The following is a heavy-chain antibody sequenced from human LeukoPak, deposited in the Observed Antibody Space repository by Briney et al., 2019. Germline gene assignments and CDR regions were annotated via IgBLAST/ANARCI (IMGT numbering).Heavy chain of an antibody. CDR3: ARTTEGYCRGRSCYSYYYYMDV. CDR2: IHYSGST. D-gene: IGHD2-15*01. Sequence: SETLSLTCTVSGGSISSYYWSWIRQPPGKGLEWIGYIHYSGSTNYNPSLKSRCTISVDTSKNQFSLKLSSVTAADTAVYYCARTTEGYCRGRSCYSYYYYMDVWGKGTTVTVSS. V-gene: IGHV4-59*01. CDR1: GGSISSYY. J-gene: IGHJ6*03.